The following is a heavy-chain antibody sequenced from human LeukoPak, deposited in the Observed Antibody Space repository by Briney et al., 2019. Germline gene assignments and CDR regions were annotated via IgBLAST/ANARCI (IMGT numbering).Heavy chain of an antibody. CDR3: ARDGLRGSYDFDY. J-gene: IGHJ4*02. Sequence: ASVKVSCKASGYTFTGYYMHWVRQAPGQGLEWMGWINPNSGGTNYAQKFQGWVTMTTDTSTSTAYMELRSLRSDDTAVYYCARDGLRGSYDFDYWGQGTLVTVSS. V-gene: IGHV1-2*04. D-gene: IGHD3-10*01. CDR1: GYTFTGYY. CDR2: INPNSGGT.